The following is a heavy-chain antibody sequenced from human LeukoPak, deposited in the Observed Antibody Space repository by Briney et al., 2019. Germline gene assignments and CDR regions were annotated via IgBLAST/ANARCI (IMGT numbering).Heavy chain of an antibody. CDR1: GGSISSYH. CDR2: IYYSGST. J-gene: IGHJ3*02. D-gene: IGHD2-15*01. V-gene: IGHV4-59*01. Sequence: SETLSLTCTVSGGSISSYHWSWFRQPPGKGLEWIGYIYYSGSTNYNPSLKSRVTISVDTSKNQFSLKLSSVTAADTAVYYCALEPSGGIVGAFDIWGQGTMVTVSS. CDR3: ALEPSGGIVGAFDI.